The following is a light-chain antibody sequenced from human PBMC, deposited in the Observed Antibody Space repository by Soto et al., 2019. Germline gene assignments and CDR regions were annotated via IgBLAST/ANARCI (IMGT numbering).Light chain of an antibody. CDR3: QQNDSSPSWT. CDR2: GTS. Sequence: EIVFTQSPGTLSLSPGERATLSCRASQSVSSRYLAWYQQKPGQAPRLLIYGTSSRATGIPDRFRGSGSGTDFTLTISRLXPEDFAVYYCQQNDSSPSWTFGQGTKVDIK. CDR1: QSVSSRY. J-gene: IGKJ1*01. V-gene: IGKV3-20*01.